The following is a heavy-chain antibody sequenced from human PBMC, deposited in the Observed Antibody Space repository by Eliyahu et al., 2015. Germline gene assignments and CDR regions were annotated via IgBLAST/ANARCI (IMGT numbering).Heavy chain of an antibody. CDR2: ISIGRNFI. Sequence: EVQVVESGGGLVKPGGSRRLSCKGSGLKSSKYTLXWVRQGPGKGLEWGSSISIGRNFIYYAASVEGRFTISRDDTKNSLFLQMNSLRAEDTAIYYCAWSVVTDPWPAFDIWGQGTTVTVSS. CDR1: GLKSSKYT. CDR3: AWSVVTDPWPAFDI. V-gene: IGHV3-21*06. D-gene: IGHD2-21*02. J-gene: IGHJ3*02.